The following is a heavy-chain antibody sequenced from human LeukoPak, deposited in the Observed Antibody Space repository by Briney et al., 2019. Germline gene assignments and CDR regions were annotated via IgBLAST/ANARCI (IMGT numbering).Heavy chain of an antibody. V-gene: IGHV1-69*04. D-gene: IGHD4-11*01. J-gene: IGHJ4*02. Sequence: ASVKVSCKASGGTFSSYAISWVRQAPGQGLEWMGRIIPILGIANYAQKFQGRVTITADKSTSTAYMELSSLRSEDTAVYYCARDMTTVTTFPWYFDYWGQGTLVTVSS. CDR2: IIPILGIA. CDR1: GGTFSSYA. CDR3: ARDMTTVTTFPWYFDY.